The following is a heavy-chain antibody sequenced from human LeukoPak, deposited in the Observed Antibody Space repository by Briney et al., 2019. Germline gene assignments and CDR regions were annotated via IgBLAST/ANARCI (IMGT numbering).Heavy chain of an antibody. CDR3: ARDLVRGVITYGMDV. CDR1: GFTFSSYA. D-gene: IGHD3-10*01. V-gene: IGHV3-64*01. CDR2: ISSNGGST. Sequence: GGSLRLSCAASGFTFSSYAMHWVRQAPGKGLEYVSAISSNGGSTYYANSVKGRFTISRDNSKNTLYLQMGSLRAEDMAVYYCARDLVRGVITYGMDVWGQGTTVTVSS. J-gene: IGHJ6*02.